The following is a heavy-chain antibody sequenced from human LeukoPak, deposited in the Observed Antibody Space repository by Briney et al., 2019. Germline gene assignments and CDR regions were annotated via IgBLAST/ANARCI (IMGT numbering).Heavy chain of an antibody. Sequence: SETLSLTCTVSGGSISSYYWSWIRQPPGKGLEWIGYIYYSGSTNYNPSLKSRVTISVDTSKNQFSLKLSSVTAADTAVYYCARSHLSRLTGYYEGPFDYWGQGTLVTVSS. D-gene: IGHD3-9*01. CDR3: ARSHLSRLTGYYEGPFDY. CDR1: GGSISSYY. V-gene: IGHV4-59*08. J-gene: IGHJ4*02. CDR2: IYYSGST.